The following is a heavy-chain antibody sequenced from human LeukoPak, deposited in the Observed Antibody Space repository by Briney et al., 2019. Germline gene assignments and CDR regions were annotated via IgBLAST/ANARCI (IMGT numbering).Heavy chain of an antibody. CDR2: IRTDGIST. D-gene: IGHD4-11*01. CDR1: GFTFSSYW. V-gene: IGHV3-74*01. Sequence: SGGSLRLSCAASGFTFSSYWMHWVRQAPGKGLVWVSRIRTDGISTSYADSVKGRFTISRDNAENTLYLQMNSLRAEDTALYYCANDDYSNPRYYFDYWGQGTLVTVSS. CDR3: ANDDYSNPRYYFDY. J-gene: IGHJ4*02.